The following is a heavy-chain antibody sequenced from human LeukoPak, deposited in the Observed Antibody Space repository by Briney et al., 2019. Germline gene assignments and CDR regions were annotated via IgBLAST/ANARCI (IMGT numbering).Heavy chain of an antibody. V-gene: IGHV4-4*07. J-gene: IGHJ4*02. CDR3: ASLAAAGSTDY. CDR2: IYTSGST. CDR1: GGSISSYY. Sequence: TSETLSLTCTVAGGSISSYYWSWIRQPAGKGLEWIGRIYTSGSTTYNPSLKSRVTMSVDTSKNQFSLKLSSVTAADTAVYYCASLAAAGSTDYWGQGTLVTVSS. D-gene: IGHD6-13*01.